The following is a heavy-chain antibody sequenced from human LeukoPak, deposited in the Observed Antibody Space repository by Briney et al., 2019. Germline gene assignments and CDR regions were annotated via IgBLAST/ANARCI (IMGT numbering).Heavy chain of an antibody. D-gene: IGHD3-10*01. CDR1: GGSISSSSYY. Sequence: SETLSLTCTVSGGSISSSSYYWGWIRQPPGKGLEWIGSIYYSGSTYYNPSLKSRVTISVDTSKNQFSLKLSSVTAADTAVYYCARDHSDAHYYGSGSYLSDWFDPWGQGTLVTVSS. CDR3: ARDHSDAHYYGSGSYLSDWFDP. CDR2: IYYSGST. J-gene: IGHJ5*02. V-gene: IGHV4-39*02.